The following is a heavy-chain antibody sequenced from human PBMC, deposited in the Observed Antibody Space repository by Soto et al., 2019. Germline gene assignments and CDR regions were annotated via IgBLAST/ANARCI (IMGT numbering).Heavy chain of an antibody. J-gene: IGHJ3*02. V-gene: IGHV4-4*02. CDR3: ARGDCSGGSCYSVDI. Sequence: SETLSLTCAVSGGSISSITWWSWVRQPPGKGLEWIGEIYHSGSTNYNPSLKSRVTISVDKSKNQFSLKLSSVTAADTAVYYCARGDCSGGSCYSVDIWGQGTMVTVS. CDR1: GGSISSITW. CDR2: IYHSGST. D-gene: IGHD2-15*01.